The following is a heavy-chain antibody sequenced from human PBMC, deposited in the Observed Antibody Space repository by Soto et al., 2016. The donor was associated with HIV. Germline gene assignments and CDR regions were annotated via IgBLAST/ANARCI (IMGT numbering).Heavy chain of an antibody. CDR1: GYTFIDHD. CDR2: MNPNSGNT. Sequence: QVQLVQSGAEVKKPGASVKVSCKTSGYTFIDHDINWVRQTPGRGLEWMGWMNPNSGNTGYAQKFQGRVTSTRNTSISTAYMELSSLRSEDTAVYYCARGGADPRGYAFDIWGQGTMVTVSS. D-gene: IGHD1-26*01. V-gene: IGHV1-8*03. J-gene: IGHJ3*02. CDR3: ARGGADPRGYAFDI.